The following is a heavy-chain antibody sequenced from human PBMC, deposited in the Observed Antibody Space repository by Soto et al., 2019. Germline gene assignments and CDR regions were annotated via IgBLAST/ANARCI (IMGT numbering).Heavy chain of an antibody. Sequence: SETLSLTGAVYGGSFSGYYWSWIRQPPGKGLEWLGEINHSGITDYNPSLKSRITISIDTSKKQFSLKLNSVTAADTAVYYCAIGPRMWLAGGGYWGQGTQVTVSS. CDR2: INHSGIT. J-gene: IGHJ4*02. D-gene: IGHD6-19*01. CDR1: GGSFSGYY. CDR3: AIGPRMWLAGGGY. V-gene: IGHV4-34*01.